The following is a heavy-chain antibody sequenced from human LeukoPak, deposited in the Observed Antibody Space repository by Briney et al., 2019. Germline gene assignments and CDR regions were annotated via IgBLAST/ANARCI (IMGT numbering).Heavy chain of an antibody. CDR3: ARELQDSWAAVEDYWYFDL. Sequence: SQTLSLTRTVSGGSISSGSYYWGWIRQPAGKGLEWIGRIYTSGSTNYNPSLESRVTISVDTSKNQFSLKLSSVTAADTAVYYCARELQDSWAAVEDYWYFDLWGRGTLVTVSS. D-gene: IGHD6-19*01. CDR1: GGSISSGSYY. CDR2: IYTSGST. J-gene: IGHJ2*01. V-gene: IGHV4-61*02.